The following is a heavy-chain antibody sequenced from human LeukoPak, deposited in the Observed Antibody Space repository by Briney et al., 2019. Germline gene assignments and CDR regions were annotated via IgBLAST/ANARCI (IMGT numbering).Heavy chain of an antibody. V-gene: IGHV4-4*08. CDR2: IYTTGST. CDR3: ARHKPRDSGAFDI. D-gene: IGHD3-10*01. CDR1: GDSITFYY. Sequence: SETLSLTCTVSGDSITFYYWSWIRQPPGNGLDWIGQIYTTGSTNYNPSLQSRVTISVDTSKNQFSLKLTSVTAADTAVYFCARHKPRDSGAFDIWGQGTMVTVSS. J-gene: IGHJ3*02.